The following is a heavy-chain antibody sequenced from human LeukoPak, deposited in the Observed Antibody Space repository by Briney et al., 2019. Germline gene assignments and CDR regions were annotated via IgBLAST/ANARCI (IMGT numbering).Heavy chain of an antibody. D-gene: IGHD2-2*02. J-gene: IGHJ5*02. CDR2: INHSGST. Sequence: SETLSLTCAVSGYSISSGYYWGWVRQPPGKGLEWIGEINHSGSTNYNPSLKSRVTISVDTSKNQFSLKLSSVTAADTAVYYCARGRRGANSLDIVVVPAAIPRREVRVNWFDPWGQGTLVTVSS. CDR3: ARGRRGANSLDIVVVPAAIPRREVRVNWFDP. V-gene: IGHV4-38-2*01. CDR1: GYSISSGYY.